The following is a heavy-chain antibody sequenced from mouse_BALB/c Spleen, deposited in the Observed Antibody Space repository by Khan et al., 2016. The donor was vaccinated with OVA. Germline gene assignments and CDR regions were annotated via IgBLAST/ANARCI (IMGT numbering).Heavy chain of an antibody. D-gene: IGHD1-1*01. J-gene: IGHJ3*01. V-gene: IGHV1-9*01. CDR1: GYTFSTYW. Sequence: QVQLKQSGAELMKPGASVKISCKATGYTFSTYWIAWVKQRPGHGLEWIAEILPGSGRTNYNEKFKGKATFTADTSSNTAFMQLSSLTSEDSAVYYGERGNYYGSSAWFGYWGQGTLVTVSA. CDR2: ILPGSGRT. CDR3: ERGNYYGSSAWFGY.